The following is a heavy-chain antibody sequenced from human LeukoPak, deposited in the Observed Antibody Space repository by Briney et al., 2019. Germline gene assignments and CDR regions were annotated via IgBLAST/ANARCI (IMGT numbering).Heavy chain of an antibody. CDR3: AKDDTIFGVVIPYYFDY. Sequence: GGSLRLSCAASGLTFSSYAMSWVRQAPGKGLEWVSDISGSGGSTYYADSVKGRFTISRDNSKNTLYLQMNSLRAEDTAVYYCAKDDTIFGVVIPYYFDYWGQGTLVTVSS. CDR1: GLTFSSYA. J-gene: IGHJ4*02. D-gene: IGHD3-3*01. V-gene: IGHV3-23*01. CDR2: ISGSGGST.